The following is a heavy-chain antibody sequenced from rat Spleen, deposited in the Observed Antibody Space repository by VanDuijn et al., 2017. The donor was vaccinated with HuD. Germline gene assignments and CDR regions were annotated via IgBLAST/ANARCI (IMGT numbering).Heavy chain of an antibody. CDR3: ASHGPRISRFAY. Sequence: EVQLVESGGGLVQPGRSLKLSCVASGFTFNNYWMSWIRQAPGKGLEWIASIPNTGGNIYYPDSVKGRFTISRDNAKSTLYLQMDRLMSEDTATYYCASHGPRISRFAYWGQGTLVTVSS. V-gene: IGHV5-31*01. D-gene: IGHD1-6*01. J-gene: IGHJ3*01. CDR1: GFTFNNYW. CDR2: IPNTGGNI.